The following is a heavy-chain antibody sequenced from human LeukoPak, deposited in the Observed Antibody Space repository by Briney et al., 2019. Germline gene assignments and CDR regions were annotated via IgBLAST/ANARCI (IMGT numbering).Heavy chain of an antibody. CDR1: GASITSDY. Sequence: SETLSLTCTVSGASITSDYWSWVRQPPGKGLELVGYIYYSGSTNYNPSLKSRVTISLEPSNNLFSLKLSSVTAADTAVYYCARHARILDYWGQGSLVTVSS. V-gene: IGHV4-59*08. CDR2: IYYSGST. D-gene: IGHD2-8*02. CDR3: ARHARILDY. J-gene: IGHJ4*02.